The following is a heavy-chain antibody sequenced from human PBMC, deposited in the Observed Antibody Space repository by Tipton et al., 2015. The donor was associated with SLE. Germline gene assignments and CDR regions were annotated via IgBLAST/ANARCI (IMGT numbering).Heavy chain of an antibody. J-gene: IGHJ4*02. D-gene: IGHD3-3*01. V-gene: IGHV4-34*01. CDR1: GGSFSGYY. CDR2: INHSGST. Sequence: TLSLTCAVYGGSFSGYYWSWIRQPPGKGLEWIGEINHSGSTNYNPSLKSRVTISEDTSKNQFSLKLSSVTAADTAVYYCATLKFFGELGIGRDYWGQGTLVTVSS. CDR3: ATLKFFGELGIGRDY.